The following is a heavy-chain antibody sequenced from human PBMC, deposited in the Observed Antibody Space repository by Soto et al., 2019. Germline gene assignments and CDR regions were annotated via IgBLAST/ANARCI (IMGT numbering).Heavy chain of an antibody. D-gene: IGHD2-2*02. CDR1: GCSISSGYY. CDR2: IYHSGST. V-gene: IGHV4-38-2*01. Sequence: SSETLSLTCAVSGCSISSGYYWGWIRQPPGKGLEWIGSIYHSGSTYYNPSLKSRVTISVDTSKNQFSLKLSSVTAADTAVYYCARVSADIVVVPAAIGFDYWGQGTLVTVSS. J-gene: IGHJ4*02. CDR3: ARVSADIVVVPAAIGFDY.